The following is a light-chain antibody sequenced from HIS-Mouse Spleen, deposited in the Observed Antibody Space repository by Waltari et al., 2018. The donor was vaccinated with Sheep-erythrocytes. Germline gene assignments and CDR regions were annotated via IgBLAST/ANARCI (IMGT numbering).Light chain of an antibody. CDR1: SSDVGSYNI. V-gene: IGLV2-23*01. Sequence: QSALTQPASVSGSPGQSITISCTGTSSDVGSYNIVSWYQQHPGKAPKLMIYEGSKRPSGVSNRFSGSKSGNTASLTISGLQAEDEADYYCCSYAGSSILVFGGGTKLTVL. J-gene: IGLJ3*02. CDR2: EGS. CDR3: CSYAGSSILV.